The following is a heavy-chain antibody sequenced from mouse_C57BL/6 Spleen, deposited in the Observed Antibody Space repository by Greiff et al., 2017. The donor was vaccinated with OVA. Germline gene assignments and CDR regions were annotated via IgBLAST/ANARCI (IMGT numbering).Heavy chain of an antibody. CDR2: ISSGGSYT. D-gene: IGHD3-2*02. J-gene: IGHJ4*01. Sequence: DVHLVESGGDLVKPGGSLKLSCAASGFTFSSYGMSWVRQTPDKRLEWVATISSGGSYTYYPDSVKGRFTISRDNAKNTLYLQMSSLKSEDTAMYYCARLGTAQASYYYAMDYWGQGTSVTVSS. V-gene: IGHV5-6*01. CDR3: ARLGTAQASYYYAMDY. CDR1: GFTFSSYG.